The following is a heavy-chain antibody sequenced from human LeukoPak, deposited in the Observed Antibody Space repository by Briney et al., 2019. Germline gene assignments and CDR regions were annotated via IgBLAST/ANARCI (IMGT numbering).Heavy chain of an antibody. CDR1: GFTFSTYG. V-gene: IGHV3-30*18. CDR3: AKSGYQLLAGNWFDP. Sequence: PGKSLRLSCEASGFTFSTYGMHWVRQAPGQGLEWVAVISYDGSNKNYADTVKGRFTISRDNSTNTLDMQLNSLRPEDTAVYYCAKSGYQLLAGNWFDPWGQGTLVTVCS. J-gene: IGHJ5*02. D-gene: IGHD2-2*01. CDR2: ISYDGSNK.